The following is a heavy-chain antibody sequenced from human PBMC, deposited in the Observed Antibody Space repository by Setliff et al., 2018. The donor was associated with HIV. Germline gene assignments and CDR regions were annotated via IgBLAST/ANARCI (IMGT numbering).Heavy chain of an antibody. CDR2: IYYSGST. J-gene: IGHJ6*03. Sequence: PSETLSLTCTVSGASISRGNYYWTWIRQRPGKGLEWIAFIYYSGSTYYSPSLKSRLMISVDTSKNRFSLNMTSVTAADTAVYFCARVVYTYYYMGVWGKGTTVTVSS. CDR1: GASISRGNYY. V-gene: IGHV4-31*02. CDR3: ARVVYTYYYMGV. D-gene: IGHD4-4*01.